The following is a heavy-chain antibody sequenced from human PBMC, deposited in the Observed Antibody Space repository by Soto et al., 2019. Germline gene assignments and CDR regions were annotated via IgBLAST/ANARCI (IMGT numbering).Heavy chain of an antibody. CDR2: INSDGSST. Sequence: GGSLRLSCAASGFTFSSYWMHWVRQAPGKGLVWVSRINSDGSSTSYADSVKGRFTISRDNAKNTLYLQMNSLRAEDTAVYYCARDLEYSSSYYYYYYMEVWGKGTTVTVSS. V-gene: IGHV3-74*01. CDR3: ARDLEYSSSYYYYYYMEV. J-gene: IGHJ6*03. D-gene: IGHD6-6*01. CDR1: GFTFSSYW.